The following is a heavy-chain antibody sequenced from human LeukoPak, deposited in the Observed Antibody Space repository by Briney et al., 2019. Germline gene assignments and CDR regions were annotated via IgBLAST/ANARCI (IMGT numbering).Heavy chain of an antibody. D-gene: IGHD2-2*01. CDR3: ARDSRGPIVVVPAARRGDYYYGMDV. V-gene: IGHV4-59*01. CDR2: IYYSGST. J-gene: IGHJ6*02. Sequence: SETLSLTCTVSGGSISSYYWSWIRQPPGKGLEWIGYIYYSGSTNYNPSLKSRVTISVDTSKNQFSLKLSSVTAEDTAVYYCARDSRGPIVVVPAARRGDYYYGMDVWGQGTTVTVSS. CDR1: GGSISSYY.